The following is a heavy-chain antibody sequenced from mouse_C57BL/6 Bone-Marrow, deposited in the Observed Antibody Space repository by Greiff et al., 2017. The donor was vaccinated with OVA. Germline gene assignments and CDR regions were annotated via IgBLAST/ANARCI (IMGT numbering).Heavy chain of an antibody. Sequence: EVQLQQSGPELVKPGASVKIPCKASGYTFTDYNMDWVKPSHGKSLEWIGDITPNNGGTIYNQKFKGKATLTVDKSSSTAYMALRSLTSEDTAVYYCARDDCYYGGAMDYWGQGTSVTVSS. CDR1: GYTFTDYN. CDR3: ARDDCYYGGAMDY. J-gene: IGHJ4*01. V-gene: IGHV1-18*01. CDR2: ITPNNGGT. D-gene: IGHD2-3*01.